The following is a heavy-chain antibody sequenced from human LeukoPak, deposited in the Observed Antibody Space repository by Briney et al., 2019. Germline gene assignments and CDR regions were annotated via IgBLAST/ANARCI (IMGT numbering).Heavy chain of an antibody. V-gene: IGHV4-34*01. CDR2: INHSGST. J-gene: IGHJ4*02. CDR3: ARAEVAGFDY. Sequence: PSETLSLTCAVYGGSFSGYYWSWIRQPPGKGLEWIGEINHSGSTNYNPSLKSRVTISVDTSKNQFSLKLSSVTAADTAVYYCARAEVAGFDYWGQGTLVTVSS. D-gene: IGHD6-19*01. CDR1: GGSFSGYY.